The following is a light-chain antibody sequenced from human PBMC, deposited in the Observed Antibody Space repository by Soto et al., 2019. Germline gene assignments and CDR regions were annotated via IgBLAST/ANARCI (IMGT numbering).Light chain of an antibody. V-gene: IGKV3-20*01. CDR3: QQYGTSPFT. J-gene: IGKJ3*01. Sequence: EIVLTQSPGTLSLSPVERATFSCRASQSVSSNYLAWYQQKPGQAPRLLIYGASGRATGIPDRFSGSGSGTDFTLTISRLEPEDFAVYYCQQYGTSPFTFGPGTKVDIK. CDR1: QSVSSNY. CDR2: GAS.